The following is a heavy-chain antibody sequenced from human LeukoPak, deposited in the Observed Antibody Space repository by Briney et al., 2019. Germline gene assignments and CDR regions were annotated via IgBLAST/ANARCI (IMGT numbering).Heavy chain of an antibody. Sequence: GGSLTLSCAASGFTFSSYAMSWARQAPGKGLEWVSAISGSGGSTYYADSVKGRFTISRDNSKNTLYLQMNSLRAEDTAVYYCAKAAYYGSGSTDYWGQGTLVTVSS. CDR2: ISGSGGST. V-gene: IGHV3-23*01. D-gene: IGHD3-10*01. J-gene: IGHJ4*02. CDR3: AKAAYYGSGSTDY. CDR1: GFTFSSYA.